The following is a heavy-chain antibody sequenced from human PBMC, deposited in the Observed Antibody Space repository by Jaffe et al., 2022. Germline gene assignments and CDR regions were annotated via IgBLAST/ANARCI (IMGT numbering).Heavy chain of an antibody. CDR3: AKDIEGYCSGGSCYGSLF. V-gene: IGHV3-30*02. J-gene: IGHJ4*02. Sequence: QVQLVESGGGVVQPGGSLRLSCAASGFTFSSYGMHWVRQAPGKGLEWVAFIRYDGSNKYYADSVKGRFTISRDNSKNTLYLQMNSLRAEDTAVYYCAKDIEGYCSGGSCYGSLFWGQGTLVTVSS. CDR1: GFTFSSYG. D-gene: IGHD2-15*01. CDR2: IRYDGSNK.